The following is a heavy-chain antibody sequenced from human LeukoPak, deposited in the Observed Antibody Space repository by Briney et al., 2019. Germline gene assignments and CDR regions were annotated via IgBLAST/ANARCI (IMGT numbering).Heavy chain of an antibody. D-gene: IGHD2-2*01. CDR2: ISSSGSTI. J-gene: IGHJ4*02. CDR3: ARASNLLYCSSTSCHFDY. V-gene: IGHV3-48*03. Sequence: GGSLRLSCAASGFTFSSYEMNWVRQPPGKGLEWVSYISSSGSTIYYADSVKGRFTISRDNAKNSLYLQMNSLRAEDTAVYYCARASNLLYCSSTSCHFDYWGQGTLVTVSS. CDR1: GFTFSSYE.